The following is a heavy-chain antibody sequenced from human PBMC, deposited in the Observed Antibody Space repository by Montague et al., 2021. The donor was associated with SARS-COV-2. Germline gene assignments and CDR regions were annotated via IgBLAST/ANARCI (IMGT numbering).Heavy chain of an antibody. Sequence: VKPTQTLTLTCTFSGFSLSTSGMCVSWIRQPPGKALEWLALIDWDDDKYYSTSLKTRLTISKDTSKNQVVLTMTNMDPVDTATYYCARIPYDILTGYYGGFDYWGQGTLVTVSS. V-gene: IGHV2-70*01. CDR2: IDWDDDK. CDR1: GFSLSTSGMC. CDR3: ARIPYDILTGYYGGFDY. J-gene: IGHJ4*02. D-gene: IGHD3-9*01.